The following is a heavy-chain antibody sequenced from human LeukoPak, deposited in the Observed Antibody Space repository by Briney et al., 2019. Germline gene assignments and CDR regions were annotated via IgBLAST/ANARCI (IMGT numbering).Heavy chain of an antibody. CDR2: ISYDGSNK. CDR3: AKGAIQYASSPEAFDI. V-gene: IGHV3-30-3*01. Sequence: GGSLRLSCAASGFTFSSYAMHWVRQAPGKGLEWVAVISYDGSNKYYADSVKGRFTISRDNSKNTLLLQMNSLRAEDTAIYYCAKGAIQYASSPEAFDIWGQGTTVTVSS. J-gene: IGHJ3*02. D-gene: IGHD6-6*01. CDR1: GFTFSSYA.